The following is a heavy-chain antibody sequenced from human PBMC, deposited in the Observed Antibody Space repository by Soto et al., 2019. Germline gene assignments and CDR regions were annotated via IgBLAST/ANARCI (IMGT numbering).Heavy chain of an antibody. D-gene: IGHD4-17*01. J-gene: IGHJ4*02. V-gene: IGHV4-4*07. CDR2: INISGTT. CDR3: ARGSLPGGSGDYLFDQ. Sequence: PSETLSLTCSVSGGSITGYYWSWLRQAAGKGLEWIGRINISGTTSYNPSLKSRVTMSVGTSENQFSLKMTSVTAADTAVYYCARGSLPGGSGDYLFDQWGQGTLVTVSS. CDR1: GGSITGYY.